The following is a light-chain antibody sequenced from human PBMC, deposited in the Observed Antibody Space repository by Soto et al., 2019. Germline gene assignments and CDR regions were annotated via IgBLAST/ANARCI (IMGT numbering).Light chain of an antibody. CDR2: EDN. V-gene: IGLV6-57*03. CDR3: QSYDSINRPNV. Sequence: NFMLTQPHSVSESPGKTVTISCTRSSGSIASNYVQWYQQRPGSAPTTVIYEDNQRPSGVPDRFSGSIDSSSNSASLTISGLKTEDEADYYCQSYDSINRPNVFGSGTQLTVL. CDR1: SGSIASNY. J-gene: IGLJ6*01.